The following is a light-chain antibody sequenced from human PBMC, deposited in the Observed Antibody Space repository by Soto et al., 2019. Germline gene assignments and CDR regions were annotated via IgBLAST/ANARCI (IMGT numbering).Light chain of an antibody. CDR1: SSDVGGYNY. J-gene: IGLJ2*01. Sequence: QSALTQPPSASGSPGQSVTISCTGTSSDVGGYNYVSWYQQHPGKAPKLMIYEVSKRPSVVPDRFSGSKSGNTASLTVSGXXXXXXXXXXCSXXXGSNVVFGGGTKLTVL. V-gene: IGLV2-8*01. CDR2: EVS. CDR3: SXXXGSNVV.